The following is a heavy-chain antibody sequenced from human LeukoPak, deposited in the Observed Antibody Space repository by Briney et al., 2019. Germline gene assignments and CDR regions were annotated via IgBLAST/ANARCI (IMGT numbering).Heavy chain of an antibody. CDR3: ARARGWYCSSTGCYNSLVLDY. Sequence: ASVKVSCKASGYTFTGYYMHWVRQATGQGLEWMGWMNPNSGNTGYAQKFQGRVTMTRNTSISTAYMELSSLRSEDTAVYYCARARGWYCSSTGCYNSLVLDYWGQGTLVTVSS. V-gene: IGHV1-8*02. CDR1: GYTFTGYY. J-gene: IGHJ4*02. CDR2: MNPNSGNT. D-gene: IGHD2-2*02.